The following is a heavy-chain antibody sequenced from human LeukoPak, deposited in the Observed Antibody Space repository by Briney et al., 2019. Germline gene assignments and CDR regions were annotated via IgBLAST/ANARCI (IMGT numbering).Heavy chain of an antibody. D-gene: IGHD3-22*01. Sequence: PGRSLRLSCAASGFTFSSYAMHWDRQAPGKGLEWVAVISYDGSNKYYADSVRGRFTISRDNSKNTLHLQMNSLRAEDTAVYYCARDRDTMIVVVTPDYWGQGTLVTVSS. CDR1: GFTFSSYA. CDR2: ISYDGSNK. J-gene: IGHJ4*02. V-gene: IGHV3-30*04. CDR3: ARDRDTMIVVVTPDY.